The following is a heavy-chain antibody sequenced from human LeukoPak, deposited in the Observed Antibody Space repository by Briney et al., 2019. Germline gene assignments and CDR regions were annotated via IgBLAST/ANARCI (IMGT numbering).Heavy chain of an antibody. J-gene: IGHJ3*02. V-gene: IGHV1-2*02. D-gene: IGHD3-3*01. CDR2: INPNSGGT. Sequence: ASVKVSCKASGYTFTGYYMHWVRQAPGQGLEWMGWINPNSGGTNYAQKFQGRVTMTRDTSISTAYMELSRLRSDDTAVYYCARVQDDFWSGTGAFDIWGQGTMVTVSS. CDR3: ARVQDDFWSGTGAFDI. CDR1: GYTFTGYY.